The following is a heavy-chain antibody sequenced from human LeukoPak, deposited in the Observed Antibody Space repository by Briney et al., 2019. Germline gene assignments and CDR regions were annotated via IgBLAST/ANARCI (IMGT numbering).Heavy chain of an antibody. CDR2: INDYTGDT. J-gene: IGHJ4*02. CDR1: GGSFTDYF. D-gene: IGHD3-22*01. Sequence: PSETLSLTCTVYGGSFTDYFWTWIRQSPGKGLEWIGEINDYTGDTNYNPSLNSRVSISLEKSKNQFSLELRSVTAADTAVYYCARGSDSSGYSNFDYWGQGTLVTVSS. V-gene: IGHV4-34*01. CDR3: ARGSDSSGYSNFDY.